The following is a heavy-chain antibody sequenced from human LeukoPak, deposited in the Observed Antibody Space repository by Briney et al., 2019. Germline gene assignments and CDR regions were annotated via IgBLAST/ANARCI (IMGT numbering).Heavy chain of an antibody. V-gene: IGHV1-18*01. CDR3: ARTGIAAALGDWLDP. J-gene: IGHJ5*02. CDR2: ISTYNGNT. D-gene: IGHD6-13*01. CDR1: GYTFTNYG. Sequence: ASVKVSCKASGYTFTNYGISWVRQAPGQGVEWVGWISTYNGNTNNAQRFQGRLTMTTDPSTRTAYMELRSLNSDDTAVYYCARTGIAAALGDWLDPWGQGTLVTVSS.